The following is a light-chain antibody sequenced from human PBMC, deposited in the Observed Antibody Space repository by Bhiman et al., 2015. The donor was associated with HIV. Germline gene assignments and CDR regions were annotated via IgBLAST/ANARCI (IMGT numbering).Light chain of an antibody. CDR3: SSYAHSYTSL. CDR2: EVT. CDR1: SSDVGAYNL. Sequence: QSALTQPASVSGSPGQSITISCTGTSSDVGAYNLVSWYQHHPDKAPKLMIFEVTFRPLGVSNRFSGSKSGNTASLIISGLQAEDEADYYCSSYAHSYTSLFGGGTKVTVL. V-gene: IGLV2-23*02. J-gene: IGLJ1*01.